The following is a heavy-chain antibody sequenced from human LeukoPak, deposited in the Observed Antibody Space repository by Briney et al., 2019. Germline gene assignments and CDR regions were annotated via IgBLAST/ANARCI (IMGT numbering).Heavy chain of an antibody. Sequence: SETLSLTCTVSGGSISSYYWSWIRHPPGKGLEWIGYIYSSGSTNYNPSLKSRVSISVDTSKNQFSLRLTSVTAADTAVYYCARHFSVPYFDYWGQGTLVTVSS. J-gene: IGHJ4*02. V-gene: IGHV4-59*08. CDR1: GGSISSYY. CDR3: ARHFSVPYFDY. CDR2: IYSSGST. D-gene: IGHD5/OR15-5a*01.